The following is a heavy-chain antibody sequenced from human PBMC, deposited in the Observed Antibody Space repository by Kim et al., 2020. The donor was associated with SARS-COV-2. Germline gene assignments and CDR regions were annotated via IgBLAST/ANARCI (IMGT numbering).Heavy chain of an antibody. Sequence: GGSLRLSCAASGFTFSSYGMHWVRQAPGKGLEWVAVIWYDRSNKYYADSVKGRFTISRDNSKNTLYLQMNSLRAEDTAVYYCARDKFWNDVPSAFDIWGQGTMVTVSS. CDR2: IWYDRSNK. CDR3: ARDKFWNDVPSAFDI. J-gene: IGHJ3*02. V-gene: IGHV3-33*01. D-gene: IGHD1-1*01. CDR1: GFTFSSYG.